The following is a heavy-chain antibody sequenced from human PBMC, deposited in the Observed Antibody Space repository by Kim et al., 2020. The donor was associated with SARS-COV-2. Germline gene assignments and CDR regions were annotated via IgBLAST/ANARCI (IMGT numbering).Heavy chain of an antibody. D-gene: IGHD3-10*01. V-gene: IGHV6-1*01. Sequence: VSVKSRITINPDTSKNQFSLQLNSVTPEDTAVYYCARGWYGSGSYPRFDYWGQGTLVTVSS. J-gene: IGHJ4*02. CDR3: ARGWYGSGSYPRFDY.